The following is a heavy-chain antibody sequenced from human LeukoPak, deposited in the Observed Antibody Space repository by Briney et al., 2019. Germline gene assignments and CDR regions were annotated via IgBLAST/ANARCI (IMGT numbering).Heavy chain of an antibody. Sequence: ASVKVSFKASGYTFTSYGISWVRQAPGQGLEWMGWIRAYNGNTNYAQKLQGRVTMTTDTSTSTAYMELRSLRSDDTDVYYCVRSSWFDPWGQGTLVIVSS. CDR2: IRAYNGNT. CDR3: VRSSWFDP. V-gene: IGHV1-18*01. CDR1: GYTFTSYG. J-gene: IGHJ5*02.